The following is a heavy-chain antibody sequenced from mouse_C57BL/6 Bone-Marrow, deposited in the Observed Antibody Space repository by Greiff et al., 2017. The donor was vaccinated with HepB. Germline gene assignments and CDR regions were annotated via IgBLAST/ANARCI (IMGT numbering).Heavy chain of an antibody. J-gene: IGHJ1*03. V-gene: IGHV1-53*01. D-gene: IGHD1-1*01. CDR2: INPSKGGT. CDR3: ARSPYYGSSYWYFDV. CDR1: GYTFTSYW. Sequence: QVQLQQPGTELVKPGASVKLSCKASGYTFTSYWMHWVKQRPGQGLEWIGNINPSKGGTNYNEKFKSKATLNVDKSSSTAYMKLSSLTSEDSAVYYCARSPYYGSSYWYFDVWGTGTTVTVSS.